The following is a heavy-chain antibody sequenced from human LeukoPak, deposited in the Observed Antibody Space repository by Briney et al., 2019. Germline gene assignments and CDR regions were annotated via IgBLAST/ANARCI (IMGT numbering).Heavy chain of an antibody. CDR3: ARQDTAMVTGYYYGMDV. Sequence: GESPKISCKGSGYSFTSYWIGWVRQMPGKGLEWMGIIYPGDSDTRYSPSFQGQVTISADKSISTAYLQWSSLKASDTAMYYCARQDTAMVTGYYYGMDVWGQGTTVTVSS. J-gene: IGHJ6*02. D-gene: IGHD5-18*01. CDR1: GYSFTSYW. CDR2: IYPGDSDT. V-gene: IGHV5-51*01.